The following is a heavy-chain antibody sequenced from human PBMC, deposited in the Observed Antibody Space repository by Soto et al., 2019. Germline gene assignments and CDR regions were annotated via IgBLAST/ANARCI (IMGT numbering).Heavy chain of an antibody. V-gene: IGHV3-7*01. CDR1: GFTFSSYW. CDR2: IKQDGSEK. Sequence: GSLRLSCAASGFTFSSYWMSWVRQAPGKGLEWVANIKQDGSEKYYVDSVKGRFTISRDNAKNSLYLQMNSLRAEDTAVYYCATDCSSTSCYGYYYYGMDVWGQGTTVTVSS. D-gene: IGHD2-2*01. CDR3: ATDCSSTSCYGYYYYGMDV. J-gene: IGHJ6*02.